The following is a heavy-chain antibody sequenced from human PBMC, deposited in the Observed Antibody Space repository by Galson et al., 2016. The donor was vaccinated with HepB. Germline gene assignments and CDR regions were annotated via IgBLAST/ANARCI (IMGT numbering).Heavy chain of an antibody. Sequence: SLRLSCAASEFTFSSYAMHWVRQAPGKGLEYVSSISSDGGGTYYADSVKGRFTISRDNSKNTLFLQMRSLRAEGTAVYYCVKREAGYYYGDWGQGTLVTVSS. V-gene: IGHV3-64D*06. J-gene: IGHJ1*01. CDR3: VKREAGYYYGD. CDR1: EFTFSSYA. CDR2: ISSDGGGT. D-gene: IGHD3-10*01.